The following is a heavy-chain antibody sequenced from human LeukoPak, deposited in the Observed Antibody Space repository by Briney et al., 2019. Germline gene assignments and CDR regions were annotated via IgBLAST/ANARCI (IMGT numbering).Heavy chain of an antibody. CDR2: ISAYSGNT. V-gene: IGHV1-18*04. CDR3: ARDRDYSPDY. CDR1: GYTFTSYY. D-gene: IGHD2-21*01. J-gene: IGHJ4*02. Sequence: ASVKVSCKASGYTFTSYYMHWVRQAPGQGLEWMGWISAYSGNTIYAQKLQGRVTMTTDTSTTTAYMELRSLRSDDTAVYYCARDRDYSPDYWGQGTLVTVSS.